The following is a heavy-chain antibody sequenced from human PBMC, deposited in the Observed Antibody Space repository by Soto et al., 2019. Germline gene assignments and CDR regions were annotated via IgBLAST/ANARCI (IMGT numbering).Heavy chain of an antibody. J-gene: IGHJ4*02. D-gene: IGHD1-26*01. CDR2: ISASGGAT. V-gene: IGHV3-23*01. Sequence: EVELLESGGGLVQPGGSLRLSCVASRFTFTSYAMSWVRQAPGKGLEWVAAISASGGATIHADSVKGRLTISIDNSKNTLYLQMNSLRAEDTAVYYCAKDVEGGSLFSGAFDYWGQGTQVTVSS. CDR3: AKDVEGGSLFSGAFDY. CDR1: RFTFTSYA.